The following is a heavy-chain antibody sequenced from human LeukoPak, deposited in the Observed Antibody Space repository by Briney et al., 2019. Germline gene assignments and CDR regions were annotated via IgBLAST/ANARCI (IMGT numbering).Heavy chain of an antibody. D-gene: IGHD3-10*01. CDR3: TKDREEWFGTSYMDV. J-gene: IGHJ6*03. CDR2: IWYDGSNK. CDR1: GFTFSSYG. Sequence: PGGSLRLSCAASGFTFSSYGMHWVRQALGKGLGWVAVIWYDGSNKYYPDSVKGRFTISRDDSKNTLCLQMNSLRAEDTAVYYCTKDREEWFGTSYMDVWGKGTTVTVSS. V-gene: IGHV3-33*06.